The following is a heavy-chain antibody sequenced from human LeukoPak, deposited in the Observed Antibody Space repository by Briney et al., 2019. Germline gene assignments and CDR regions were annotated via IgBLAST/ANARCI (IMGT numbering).Heavy chain of an antibody. V-gene: IGHV4-39*07. CDR1: GGSISSSSYY. CDR2: IYYSGST. Sequence: SETLSLTCTVSGGSISSSSYYWGWIRQPPGKGLEWIGSIYYSGSTYYNPSLKSRVTISVDTSKNQFSLKLSSVTAADTAVYYCARVRWELLLKYFDYWGQGTLVTVSS. J-gene: IGHJ4*02. D-gene: IGHD1-26*01. CDR3: ARVRWELLLKYFDY.